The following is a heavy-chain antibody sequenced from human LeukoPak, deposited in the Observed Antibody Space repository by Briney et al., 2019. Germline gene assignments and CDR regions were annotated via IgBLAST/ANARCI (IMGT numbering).Heavy chain of an antibody. CDR3: ASSAGGVVPTDWYFDL. V-gene: IGHV4-59*01. CDR2: IYYSGST. CDR1: GGSFSGYY. J-gene: IGHJ2*01. Sequence: PSETLSLTCAVYGGSFSGYYWSWIRQPPGKGLEWIGYIYYSGSTNYNPSLKSRVTISVDTSKNQFSLKLSSVTAADTAVYYCASSAGGVVPTDWYFDLWGRGTLVTVSS. D-gene: IGHD2-8*02.